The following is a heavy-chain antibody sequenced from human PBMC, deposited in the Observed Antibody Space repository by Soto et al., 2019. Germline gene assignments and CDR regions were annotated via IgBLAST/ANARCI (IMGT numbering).Heavy chain of an antibody. CDR2: ISFNGGAK. Sequence: QVQLVESGGGVVQPGASLRLSCAASGLTFSSFAMHWVRQAPGQGLEWVSVISFNGGAKYYQDSVEGRFTISRDNSENTLYLEMNTLRPEDRAVYFCARRTAVGAHFDFWGRGTLVTVSS. V-gene: IGHV3-30-3*01. CDR3: ARRTAVGAHFDF. D-gene: IGHD6-19*01. J-gene: IGHJ4*02. CDR1: GLTFSSFA.